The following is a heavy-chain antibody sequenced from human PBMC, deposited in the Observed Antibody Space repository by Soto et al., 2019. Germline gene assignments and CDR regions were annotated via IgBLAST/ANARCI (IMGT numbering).Heavy chain of an antibody. Sequence: QVQLVESGGGVVQPGRSLRLSCAASGFTFSSYAMHWVRQAPGKGLEWVAVISYDGSNKYYADSVKGRFTISRDNSKNTRYLQMNSLRAEDTAVYYCARDGGSTVTSPFDYWGQGTLVTVSS. CDR2: ISYDGSNK. CDR3: ARDGGSTVTSPFDY. CDR1: GFTFSSYA. V-gene: IGHV3-30-3*01. J-gene: IGHJ4*02. D-gene: IGHD4-17*01.